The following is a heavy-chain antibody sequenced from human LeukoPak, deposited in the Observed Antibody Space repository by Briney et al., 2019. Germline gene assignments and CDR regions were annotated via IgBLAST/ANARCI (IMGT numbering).Heavy chain of an antibody. CDR2: NTGSGGST. D-gene: IGHD4-17*01. CDR1: GFTFSSYG. J-gene: IGHJ4*02. CDR3: AKVRADNDYGDSHPPI. Sequence: GGSLRLSCAASGFTFSSYGMSWVRQAPGKGLEWISANTGSGGSTYYADSVKGRFTISRDNSKNTLYLQMNSLRAEDTAVYYCAKVRADNDYGDSHPPIWGQGTLVTVSS. V-gene: IGHV3-23*01.